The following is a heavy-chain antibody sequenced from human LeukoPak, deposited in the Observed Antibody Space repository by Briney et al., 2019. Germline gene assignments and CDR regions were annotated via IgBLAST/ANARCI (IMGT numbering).Heavy chain of an antibody. V-gene: IGHV1-8*01. CDR1: GYTFTSYD. D-gene: IGHD3-3*01. J-gene: IGHJ6*02. CDR3: ARKVRWYYDFWSGYINYYYYGMDA. Sequence: ASVKVSCKASGYTFTSYDINWVRQATGQGLEWMGWMNPNSGNTGYAQKFQGRVTMTRNTSISTAYMELSSLRSEDTAVYYCARKVRWYYDFWSGYINYYYYGMDAWGQGTTVTVSS. CDR2: MNPNSGNT.